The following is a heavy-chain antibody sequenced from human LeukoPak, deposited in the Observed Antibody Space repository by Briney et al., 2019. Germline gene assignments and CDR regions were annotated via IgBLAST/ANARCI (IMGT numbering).Heavy chain of an antibody. CDR1: GGSISSYY. D-gene: IGHD6-13*01. CDR2: IYTSGST. J-gene: IGHJ4*02. V-gene: IGHV4-4*07. CDR3: ARTGYSSSWYYFDY. Sequence: SETLSLTCTVSGGSISSYYWSWIRQPAGKGLEWIGRIYTSGSTNYNPSLKSRVTMSVDTSKNQFSLKLSPVTAADTAVYYCARTGYSSSWYYFDYWGQGTLVTVSS.